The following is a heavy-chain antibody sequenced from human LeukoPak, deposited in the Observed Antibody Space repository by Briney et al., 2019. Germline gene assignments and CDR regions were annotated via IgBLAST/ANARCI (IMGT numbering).Heavy chain of an antibody. J-gene: IGHJ4*02. CDR1: GGSLSNNY. Sequence: PSETLPLTCTVSGGSLSNNYWSWIRQPPGKGLEWIGYIFYTGSTYYNPSLESRVTISVDTSKNQFSLTLISVTAADTAVYYCARDHPLPSSWGQGTLVTVSS. CDR3: ARDHPLPSS. V-gene: IGHV4-59*01. CDR2: IFYTGST.